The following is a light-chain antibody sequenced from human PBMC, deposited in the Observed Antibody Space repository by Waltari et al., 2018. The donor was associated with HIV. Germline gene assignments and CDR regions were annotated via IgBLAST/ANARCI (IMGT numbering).Light chain of an antibody. CDR2: GAS. J-gene: IGKJ2*01. CDR3: QQYYNWLPYT. CDR1: QSVGSD. V-gene: IGKV3-15*01. Sequence: EIVLTQSPATLSVSPGERATLPCRGSQSVGSDVPWYQNKPGQAPRLVIYGASTRATGIPARFSGSGSVTEFTLTISSLQSADFAVYYCQQYYNWLPYTFGQGTKLEIK.